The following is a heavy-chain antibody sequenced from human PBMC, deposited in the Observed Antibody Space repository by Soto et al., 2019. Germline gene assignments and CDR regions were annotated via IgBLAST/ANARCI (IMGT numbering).Heavy chain of an antibody. Sequence: SETLSLTCTVSGGSISSYYWSWIRQPPGKGLEWIGYIYYSGSTNYNPSLKSRVTISVDTSKNPFSLKLSSVTAADTAVYYCARHGGDGYNDYWGQGTLVTVSS. CDR3: ARHGGDGYNDY. J-gene: IGHJ4*02. D-gene: IGHD5-12*01. CDR2: IYYSGST. CDR1: GGSISSYY. V-gene: IGHV4-59*08.